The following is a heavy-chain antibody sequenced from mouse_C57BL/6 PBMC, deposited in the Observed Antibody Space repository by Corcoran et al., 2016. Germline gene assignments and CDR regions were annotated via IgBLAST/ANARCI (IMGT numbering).Heavy chain of an antibody. J-gene: IGHJ4*01. CDR2: INPNNGGT. Sequence: EVQLQQSGPELVKPGASVKISCKDSGSTFTDYYMTWVKQSHGKSLEWIGDINPNNGGTSYNQKFKGKAKLTVDKSSSTAYMELRSLTSEDSAVYYCARERDLYAMDYWGQGISVTVSS. D-gene: IGHD3-3*01. CDR1: GSTFTDYY. V-gene: IGHV1-26*01. CDR3: ARERDLYAMDY.